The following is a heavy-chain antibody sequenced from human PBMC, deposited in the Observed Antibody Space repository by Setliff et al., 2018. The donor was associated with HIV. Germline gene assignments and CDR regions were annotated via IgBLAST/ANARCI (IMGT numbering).Heavy chain of an antibody. CDR1: GYSLIELS. V-gene: IGHV1-24*01. J-gene: IGHJ6*03. CDR2: FDPENGQT. CDR3: AIYYYFYLDV. Sequence: GASVKVSCKVSGYSLIELSIHWVRQAPGGGLDWMGGFDPENGQTVYAQKFQGRVTVTEGTSTNTAFMELSSLRSEDTATYYCAIYYYFYLDVWGKGTPVTVSS. D-gene: IGHD3-3*01.